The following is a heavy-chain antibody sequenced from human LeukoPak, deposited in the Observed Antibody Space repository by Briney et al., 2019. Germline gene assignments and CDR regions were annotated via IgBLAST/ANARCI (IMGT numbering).Heavy chain of an antibody. J-gene: IGHJ5*02. V-gene: IGHV3-21*01. D-gene: IGHD6-19*01. CDR1: GFTFSSYS. CDR2: ISSTSSYI. CDR3: ARVEAVAGNWGGLDP. Sequence: GGPLRLSCAASGFTFSSYSMNWVRQAPGKGLEWVSSISSTSSYIYYADSVKGRFTISRDNAKDSLFLQLSSLRAEDTAMYYCARVEAVAGNWGGLDPWGQGTLVTVSS.